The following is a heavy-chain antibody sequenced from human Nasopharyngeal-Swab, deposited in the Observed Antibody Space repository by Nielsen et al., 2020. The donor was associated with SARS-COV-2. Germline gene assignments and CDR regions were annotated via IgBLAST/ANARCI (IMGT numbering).Heavy chain of an antibody. J-gene: IGHJ4*02. CDR3: ARVQGGYDSSGSLLLPFHFDH. V-gene: IGHV3-33*01. CDR2: IWYDGSNK. Sequence: WIRQPPGKGLEWVAVIWYDGSNKYYADSVKGRFTISRDNSKNTLYLQMNSLRAEDTAVYYCARVQGGYDSSGSLLLPFHFDHWGQGTLVTVSS. D-gene: IGHD3-22*01.